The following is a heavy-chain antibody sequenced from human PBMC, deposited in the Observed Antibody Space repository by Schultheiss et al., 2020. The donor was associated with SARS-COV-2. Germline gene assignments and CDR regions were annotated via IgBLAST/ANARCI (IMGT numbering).Heavy chain of an antibody. Sequence: SETLSLTCTVSGGSISSYYWSWIRQHPGKGLEWIGYIYYSGSTNYNPSLKSRVTISVDTSKNQFSLKLSSVTAADTAVYYCARASYYYYGMDVWGQGTTVTVSS. J-gene: IGHJ6*02. CDR3: ARASYYYYGMDV. CDR1: GGSISSYY. V-gene: IGHV4-59*01. CDR2: IYYSGST.